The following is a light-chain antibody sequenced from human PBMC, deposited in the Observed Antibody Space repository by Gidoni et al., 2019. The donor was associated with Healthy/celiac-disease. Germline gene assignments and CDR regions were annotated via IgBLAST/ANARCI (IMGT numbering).Light chain of an antibody. CDR3: QQLNSYLFT. V-gene: IGKV1-9*01. CDR1: QVISSY. CDR2: AAS. Sequence: DIQLTQSPSFLSASVGDRVTITCRASQVISSYLAWYQQKPGKAPKLLIYAASTLQSGVPSRFSGSGSGTEFTLTISSLQPEDFATYYCQQLNSYLFTFGPGTKVDIK. J-gene: IGKJ3*01.